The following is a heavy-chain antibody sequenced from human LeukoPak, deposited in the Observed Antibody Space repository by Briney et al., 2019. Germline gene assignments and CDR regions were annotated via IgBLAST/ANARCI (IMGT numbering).Heavy chain of an antibody. V-gene: IGHV3-30*02. D-gene: IGHD1-26*01. CDR3: AKDRWEEDAFDI. CDR2: IRYDGSNK. Sequence: GGSLRLSCAASGFTFSSYDMNWVRQAPGKGLEWVAFIRYDGSNKYYADSVKGRFTISRDNSKNTLYLQMNSLRAEDTAVYYCAKDRWEEDAFDIWGQGTMVTVSS. CDR1: GFTFSSYD. J-gene: IGHJ3*02.